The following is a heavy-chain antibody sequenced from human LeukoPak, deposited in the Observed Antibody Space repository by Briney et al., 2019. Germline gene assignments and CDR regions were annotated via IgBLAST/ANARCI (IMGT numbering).Heavy chain of an antibody. V-gene: IGHV4-59*01. CDR1: GGSISSYY. CDR2: IYYSGST. CDR3: ARESWYGIGY. Sequence: SETLSLACTVSGGSISSYYWSWIRQPPGKGLEWIGYIYYSGSTNYNPSLKSRVTISVDTSKNQFSLKLSSVTAADTAVYYCARESWYGIGYWGQGTLVTVSS. D-gene: IGHD6-13*01. J-gene: IGHJ4*02.